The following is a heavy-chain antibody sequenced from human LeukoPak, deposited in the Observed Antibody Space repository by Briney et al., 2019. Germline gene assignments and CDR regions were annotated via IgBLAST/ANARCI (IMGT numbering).Heavy chain of an antibody. CDR2: IFHSGSV. V-gene: IGHV4-38-2*02. D-gene: IGHD1-26*01. CDR3: AKSGGYGLIDY. CDR1: GYSISSDYF. Sequence: SETLSLTCIVSGYSISSDYFWGLVRQPPGKGLEWIGSIFHSGSVYYNPSLKSRVTISVDPSKNRFSLKLTSVTAADTAMYYCAKSGGYGLIDYWGQGTLVTVSS. J-gene: IGHJ4*02.